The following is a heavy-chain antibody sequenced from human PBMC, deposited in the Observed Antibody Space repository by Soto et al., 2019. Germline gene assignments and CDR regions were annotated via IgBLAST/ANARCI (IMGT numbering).Heavy chain of an antibody. CDR2: ISGSGGST. D-gene: IGHD2-2*02. J-gene: IGHJ6*02. V-gene: IGHV3-23*01. Sequence: GGSLRLSCAASGFTFSSYSMNWVRQAPGKGLEWVSAISGSGGSTYYADSVKGRFTISRDNSKNTLYLQMNSLRAEDTAVYYCAKGAPCSSTSCYRGRGYYYYGMDVWGQGTTVTVSS. CDR1: GFTFSSYS. CDR3: AKGAPCSSTSCYRGRGYYYYGMDV.